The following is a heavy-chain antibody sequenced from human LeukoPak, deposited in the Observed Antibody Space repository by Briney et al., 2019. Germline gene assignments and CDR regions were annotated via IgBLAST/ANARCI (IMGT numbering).Heavy chain of an antibody. Sequence: SETLSLTCTVSGGSISGYYWSWIRQPPGKGLEWIGYIYYSGSTYYNPSLRSRVTISVDTSKNQFSLKLSSVTAADTAVYYCARDPPPGIAAAGDPNWFDPWGQGTLVTVSS. CDR2: IYYSGST. D-gene: IGHD6-13*01. CDR1: GGSISGYY. J-gene: IGHJ5*02. CDR3: ARDPPPGIAAAGDPNWFDP. V-gene: IGHV4-59*12.